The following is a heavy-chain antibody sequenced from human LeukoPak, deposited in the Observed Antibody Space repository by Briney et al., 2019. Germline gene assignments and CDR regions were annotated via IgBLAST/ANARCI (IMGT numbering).Heavy chain of an antibody. D-gene: IGHD5-12*01. CDR3: SRDLSGYESYFHY. V-gene: IGHV3-21*01. CDR1: GFTFSIYS. CDR2: IRCGRSKK. J-gene: IGHJ4*02. Sequence: GGSLRLSCAASGFTFSIYSMNWVRQAPGRGLEWVSSIRCGRSKKYYADSVKGRFTIPRTNAKNTLYRKMKSLRAEDRAVYYGSRDLSGYESYFHYWGERTLVTVSS.